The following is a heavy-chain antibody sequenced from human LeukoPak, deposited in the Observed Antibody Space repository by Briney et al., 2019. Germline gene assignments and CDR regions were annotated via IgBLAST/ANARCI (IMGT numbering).Heavy chain of an antibody. Sequence: GGSLRLSRAPSGFTFNTYGMSWVRQAPGKGLEWVSGISGSVGATYYADSVKGRFTVSRDDPQNTLYLQMNSVRAEDTAVYFCARGGVDHYGSGTYYLMYYFDHWGQGALVTVSS. D-gene: IGHD3-10*01. CDR2: ISGSVGAT. J-gene: IGHJ4*02. V-gene: IGHV3-23*01. CDR1: GFTFNTYG. CDR3: ARGGVDHYGSGTYYLMYYFDH.